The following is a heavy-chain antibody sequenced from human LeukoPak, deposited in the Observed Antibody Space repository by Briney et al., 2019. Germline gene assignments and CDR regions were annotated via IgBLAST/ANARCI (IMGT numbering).Heavy chain of an antibody. Sequence: SETLSLTCTVSGGSITSGTYYWTWIRHHPGKGLEWIGYIYSSGDTQYNPSLRSRVTMSVDTSKSQFSLKLTSVTAADTAVYYCARGGHVVPVPAAIRAPYYNMDVWGEGTTVTVS. V-gene: IGHV4-31*03. CDR2: IYSSGDT. CDR1: GGSITSGTYY. CDR3: ARGGHVVPVPAAIRAPYYNMDV. J-gene: IGHJ6*03. D-gene: IGHD2-2*01.